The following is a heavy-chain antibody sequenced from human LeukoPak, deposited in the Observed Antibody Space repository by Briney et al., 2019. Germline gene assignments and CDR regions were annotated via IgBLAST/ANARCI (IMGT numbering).Heavy chain of an antibody. CDR3: ARDPSSYSSSWPYYFDY. CDR1: GFTFSSYG. Sequence: GRSLRLSCAAPGFTFSSYGMHWVRQAPGKGLEWVAVIWYDGSNKYYADSVKGRFTISRDNSKNTLYLQMNSLRAEDTAVYYCARDPSSYSSSWPYYFDYWGQGTLVTVSS. J-gene: IGHJ4*02. CDR2: IWYDGSNK. V-gene: IGHV3-33*01. D-gene: IGHD6-13*01.